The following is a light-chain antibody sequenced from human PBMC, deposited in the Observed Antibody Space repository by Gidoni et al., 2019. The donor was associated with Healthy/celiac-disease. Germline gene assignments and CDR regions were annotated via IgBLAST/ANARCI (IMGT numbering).Light chain of an antibody. CDR1: QSISSY. V-gene: IGKV1-39*01. Sequence: IQLTPSPSSLSASVGDRVTIPCRASQSISSYLNWYQQKPGKAPKLLIYAASSLQSGVPSRFSGSGSGTDFTLTISSLQPEDFATYYCQQSCSTPRTFGQGTKVEIK. CDR3: QQSCSTPRT. CDR2: AAS. J-gene: IGKJ1*01.